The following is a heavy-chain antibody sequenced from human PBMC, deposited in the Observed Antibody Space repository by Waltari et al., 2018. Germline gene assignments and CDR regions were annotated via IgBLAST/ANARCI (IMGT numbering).Heavy chain of an antibody. D-gene: IGHD3-22*01. V-gene: IGHV3-30*02. CDR1: GFIFGSHG. CDR3: ARGDSSAYLDN. Sequence: QVQLVESGGGVVQPGGSLRLSCAASGFIFGSHGMHWVRQAPGKGLEWVAFRRYDGHNKYYADSVKGRCTISRDNPKNTLYLQMDSLGPEDTALYYCARGDSSAYLDNWGQGTQVTVSS. CDR2: RRYDGHNK. J-gene: IGHJ4*02.